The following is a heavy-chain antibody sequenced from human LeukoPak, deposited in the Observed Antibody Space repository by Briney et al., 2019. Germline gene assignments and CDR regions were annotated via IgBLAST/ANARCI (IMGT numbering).Heavy chain of an antibody. CDR1: GYTFTSYG. D-gene: IGHD2-2*01. CDR3: AREGVGYCSSTSCDGRGNFDY. V-gene: IGHV1-18*01. CDR2: ISAYNGNT. Sequence: GASVKVSCKASGYTFTSYGISWVRQAPGQGLEWMGWISAYNGNTNYAQKLQGRVTMTTDTSTSTAYMELRSLRSDDTAVYYCAREGVGYCSSTSCDGRGNFDYWGQGTLVTVSS. J-gene: IGHJ4*02.